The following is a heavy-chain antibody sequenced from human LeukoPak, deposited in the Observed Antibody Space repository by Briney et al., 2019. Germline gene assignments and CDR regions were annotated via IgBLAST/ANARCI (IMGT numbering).Heavy chain of an antibody. V-gene: IGHV1-2*02. CDR3: ARGGVGAPSYAYYYYMDV. D-gene: IGHD3-16*01. CDR2: INPNSGGT. Sequence: GASVKVSCKASGYTFTGYYMHWVRQAPGQGLEWMGWINPNSGGTNYAQKFQGRVTMTGDTSISTAYMELSRLRSDDTAVYYCARGGVGAPSYAYYYYMDVWGKGTTVTVSS. CDR1: GYTFTGYY. J-gene: IGHJ6*03.